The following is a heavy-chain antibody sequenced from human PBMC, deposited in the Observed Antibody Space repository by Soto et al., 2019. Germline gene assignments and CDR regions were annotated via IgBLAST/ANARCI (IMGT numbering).Heavy chain of an antibody. V-gene: IGHV1-3*01. Sequence: QVQLVQSGAEVKKPGASVKVSCKASGYTFTSYAVHWVRQAPGQRLEWMGWINGGNGNTKYSQNFQGRVTITRDTSASTAYMELSSLRSEDTAVYYCARDKSGTRYYYYYYMDVWGQGTTVTVSS. CDR2: INGGNGNT. J-gene: IGHJ6*02. D-gene: IGHD3-3*01. CDR3: ARDKSGTRYYYYYYMDV. CDR1: GYTFTSYA.